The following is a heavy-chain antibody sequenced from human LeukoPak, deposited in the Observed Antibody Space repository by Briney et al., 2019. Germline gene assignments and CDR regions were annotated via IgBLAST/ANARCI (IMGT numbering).Heavy chain of an antibody. Sequence: ASVKVSCKASGYTFTSYDINWVRQATGQGLEWMGWMNPNSGNTGNAQKFQGRVTMTRNTSISTAYMELSSQRSEDTAVYYCARGRRDSRQFDYWGQGTLVTVSS. J-gene: IGHJ4*02. V-gene: IGHV1-8*01. CDR2: MNPNSGNT. D-gene: IGHD3-10*01. CDR1: GYTFTSYD. CDR3: ARGRRDSRQFDY.